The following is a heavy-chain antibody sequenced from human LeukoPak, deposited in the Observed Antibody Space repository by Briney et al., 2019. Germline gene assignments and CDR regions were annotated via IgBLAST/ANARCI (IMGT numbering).Heavy chain of an antibody. Sequence: GGSLRLSCAASGFTFSSYAMSWVRQAPGKGLEWVSAISGSGGSTYYADSVKGRFTISRDNSKNTLYLQMNSLRAEDTAVYYCAKDRSDLRVAAAGRDAFDIWGRGTMVTVSS. V-gene: IGHV3-23*01. CDR2: ISGSGGST. J-gene: IGHJ3*02. D-gene: IGHD6-13*01. CDR3: AKDRSDLRVAAAGRDAFDI. CDR1: GFTFSSYA.